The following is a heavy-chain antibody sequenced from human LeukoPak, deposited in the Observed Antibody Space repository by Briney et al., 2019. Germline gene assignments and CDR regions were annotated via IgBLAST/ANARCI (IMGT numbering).Heavy chain of an antibody. V-gene: IGHV3-23*01. J-gene: IGHJ6*01. Sequence: PGGSLRLSCAASGFTFSSYAMNWVRQAPGKGLEWLSVLWCSGGDKYYADSVKGRFTISRDNSKNTLYLQMNSLRAEDTAIHYWAKADVLAAVYYGMDVWGQGARVTLSS. CDR1: GFTFSSYA. CDR2: LWCSGGDK. CDR3: AKADVLAAVYYGMDV. D-gene: IGHD2-8*02.